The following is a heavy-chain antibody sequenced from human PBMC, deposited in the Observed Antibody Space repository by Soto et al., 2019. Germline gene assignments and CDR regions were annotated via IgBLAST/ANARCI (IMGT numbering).Heavy chain of an antibody. D-gene: IGHD2-2*01. CDR2: ISSSGSTI. J-gene: IGHJ6*02. V-gene: IGHV3-48*03. CDR1: GFTFSSYE. Sequence: GGSPRLSCAASGFTFSSYEMNWVRQAPGKGLEWVSYISSSGSTIYYADSVKGRFTISRDNAKNSLYLQMNSLRAEDTAVYYCARALVVVVPAPIRGWGMDVWGQGTTVTVSS. CDR3: ARALVVVVPAPIRGWGMDV.